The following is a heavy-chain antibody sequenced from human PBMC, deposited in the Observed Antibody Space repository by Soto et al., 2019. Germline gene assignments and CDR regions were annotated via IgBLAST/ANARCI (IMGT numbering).Heavy chain of an antibody. D-gene: IGHD1-26*01. CDR1: GLVFTNAQ. V-gene: IGHV3-15*07. Sequence: GGSLRLSCAASGLVFTNAQIHWVRQAPGKGLEWLALIESYTKGGTTKYAAPVKGRFTISRDNAKNTVFLQMNSLRADDTAVYYCAKVASGSYDWFDPWGQGTLVTVSS. J-gene: IGHJ5*02. CDR2: IESYTKGGTT. CDR3: AKVASGSYDWFDP.